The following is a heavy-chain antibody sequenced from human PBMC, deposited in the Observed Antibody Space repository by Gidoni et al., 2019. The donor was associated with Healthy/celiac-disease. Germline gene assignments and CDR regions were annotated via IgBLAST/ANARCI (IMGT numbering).Heavy chain of an antibody. Sequence: VPLVPSGAEVTKPGASVKVSCKASGSPFPSYGISWVRQAPGQGLEWMGWISAYNGNTNYAQKLQGRVTMTTDTSTRTAYMELRSLRSDDTAVYYCARGAYRGSYRYCFDYWGQGTLVTVSS. CDR1: GSPFPSYG. V-gene: IGHV1-18*04. CDR2: ISAYNGNT. D-gene: IGHD3-16*02. CDR3: ARGAYRGSYRYCFDY. J-gene: IGHJ4*02.